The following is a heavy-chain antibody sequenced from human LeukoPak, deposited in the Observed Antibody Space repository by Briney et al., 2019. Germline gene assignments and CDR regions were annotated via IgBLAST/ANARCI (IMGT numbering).Heavy chain of an antibody. D-gene: IGHD7-27*01. V-gene: IGHV3-74*01. Sequence: AGTLRLSCAASGVSFSSYSMYWGRQGPRKGLVWVSRINSDGSSTSYADSVKGRFTIPRDNAKNTLYLQMNSLGAEDTAVYYCVQDWAWGAFAYWGQGTLVTVSS. CDR1: GVSFSSYS. CDR3: VQDWAWGAFAY. CDR2: INSDGSST. J-gene: IGHJ4*02.